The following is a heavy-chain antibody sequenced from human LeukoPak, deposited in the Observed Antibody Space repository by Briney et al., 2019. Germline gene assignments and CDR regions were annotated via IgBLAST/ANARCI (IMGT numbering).Heavy chain of an antibody. J-gene: IGHJ6*02. Sequence: ASVKVSCKASGYTFTSYDINWVRQATGQGLEWMGWMNPNSGNTGYAQKFQGRVTVTRDTSINTAYMELSGLRSEDTAVYYCARGNADYYGTDVWGRGTTVTVSS. CDR1: GYTFTSYD. CDR3: ARGNADYYGTDV. V-gene: IGHV1-8*01. CDR2: MNPNSGNT.